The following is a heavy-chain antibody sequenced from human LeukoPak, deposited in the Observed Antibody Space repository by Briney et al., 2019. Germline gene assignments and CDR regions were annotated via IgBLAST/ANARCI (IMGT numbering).Heavy chain of an antibody. V-gene: IGHV3-23*01. D-gene: IGHD2-15*01. CDR3: AKAPVGYCSGGSCYWDY. CDR1: GFTFSSYA. CDR2: ISGSGGGT. Sequence: PGGSLRLSCAASGFTFSSYAMSWVRQAPGKGLEWVSAISGSGGGTYYADSVKGRFTISRDNSKNTLYLQMNSLRAEDTAVYYCAKAPVGYCSGGSCYWDYWGQGTLVTVSS. J-gene: IGHJ4*02.